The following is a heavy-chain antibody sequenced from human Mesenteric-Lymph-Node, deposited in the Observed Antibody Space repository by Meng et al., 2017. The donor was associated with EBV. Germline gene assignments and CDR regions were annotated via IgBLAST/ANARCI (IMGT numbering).Heavy chain of an antibody. V-gene: IGHV2-5*02. CDR2: IYWDGAR. CDR1: GFSLIANKVG. Sequence: QITLKESGPTLVKPXXXXTLXXPXXGFSLIANKVGVGWIRQPPGKALEWLALIYWDGARRYNPSLQNRLTITEDSSKNQVVLTLTNMDPVDTATYYCARRQGVFGNYNWFDPWGQGTLVTASS. J-gene: IGHJ5*02. D-gene: IGHD6-13*01. CDR3: ARRQGVFGNYNWFDP.